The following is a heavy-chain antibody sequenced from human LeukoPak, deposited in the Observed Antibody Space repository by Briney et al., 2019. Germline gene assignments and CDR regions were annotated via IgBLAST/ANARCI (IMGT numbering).Heavy chain of an antibody. D-gene: IGHD3-10*01. J-gene: IGHJ4*02. CDR1: GFAFSSYW. CDR3: ARSLWPEDY. CDR2: IDQDGRSQ. Sequence: GGSLRLSYAASGFAFSSYWASWVRQAPGKGLEWVANIDQDGRSQNYVDSVRGRFTISRDNAKNSVYLQMNSLRAEDTAVYYCARSLWPEDYWGPGILVTVSS. V-gene: IGHV3-7*01.